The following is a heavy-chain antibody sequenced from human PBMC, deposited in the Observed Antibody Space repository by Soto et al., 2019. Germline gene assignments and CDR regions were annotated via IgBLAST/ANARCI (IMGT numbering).Heavy chain of an antibody. V-gene: IGHV3-23*01. J-gene: IGHJ4*02. CDR2: ISGSGGST. Sequence: EVQLLESGGGLVQPGGSLRLSCAASGFTFSSYAMSWVRQAPGKGLEWVSAISGSGGSTYYADSVKGRFTISRDNSKNTLYLQMTSLRAEDTAVYYCAKGRTYYYGSGSYSPNYWGQGTLVTVSS. D-gene: IGHD3-10*01. CDR3: AKGRTYYYGSGSYSPNY. CDR1: GFTFSSYA.